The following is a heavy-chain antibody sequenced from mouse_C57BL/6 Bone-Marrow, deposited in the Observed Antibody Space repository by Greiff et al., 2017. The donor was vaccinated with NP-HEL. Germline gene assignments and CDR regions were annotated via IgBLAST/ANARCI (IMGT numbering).Heavy chain of an antibody. V-gene: IGHV5-17*01. Sequence: DVHLVESGGGLVKPGGSLKLSCAASGFTFSDYGMHWVRQAPEKGLQWVAYISSGSSTIYYADTVKGRFTISRDNAKNTLFLQMTSLRSEDTAMYYCARRENYYSNFFFDYWGQGTTLTVSS. CDR2: ISSGSSTI. CDR3: ARRENYYSNFFFDY. CDR1: GFTFSDYG. D-gene: IGHD2-5*01. J-gene: IGHJ2*01.